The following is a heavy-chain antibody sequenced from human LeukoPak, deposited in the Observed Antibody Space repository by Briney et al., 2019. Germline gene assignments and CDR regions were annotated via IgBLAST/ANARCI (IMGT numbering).Heavy chain of an antibody. J-gene: IGHJ4*02. V-gene: IGHV3-23*01. CDR2: LSGGGDSR. CDR3: AKAVRSMVTGGGYFDS. Sequence: PGGSLRLSCAASGFAFSNYAMSWVREAPGKGLEWGSSLSGGGDSRYYADSVMGRFTISRDNSKNTLYLQMNSLRAEDTAVYYCAKAVRSMVTGGGYFDSWGQGTLVTVSS. CDR1: GFAFSNYA. D-gene: IGHD3-10*01.